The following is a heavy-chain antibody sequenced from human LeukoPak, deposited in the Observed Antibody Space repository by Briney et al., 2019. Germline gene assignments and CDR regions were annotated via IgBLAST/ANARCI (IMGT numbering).Heavy chain of an antibody. D-gene: IGHD2-15*01. J-gene: IGHJ5*02. V-gene: IGHV3-49*04. Sequence: HTGRSLRLSCTASAFTFGDYAMSWVRQAPGKGLEWLGFVRSKAYGGTTEYAASVKGRFPISRDDSKSIAYLQMNSLKTEDTAVYYCTRENCSGGSCSNWFDPWGQGTLVTVSS. CDR1: AFTFGDYA. CDR3: TRENCSGGSCSNWFDP. CDR2: VRSKAYGGTT.